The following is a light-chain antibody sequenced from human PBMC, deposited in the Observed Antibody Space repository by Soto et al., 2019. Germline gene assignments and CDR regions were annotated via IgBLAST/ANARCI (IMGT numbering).Light chain of an antibody. CDR3: QQYDNLLPYT. CDR2: DAS. CDR1: QDISNY. V-gene: IGKV1-33*01. J-gene: IGKJ2*01. Sequence: DIQMTQSPSSLSASVGDRVTITCQASQDISNYLNWYQQKPGKAPKPLIHDASNLETGVPSRFSGSGSWTDFTFTISSLQPEDIATYYCQQYDNLLPYTFGQGTKLEIK.